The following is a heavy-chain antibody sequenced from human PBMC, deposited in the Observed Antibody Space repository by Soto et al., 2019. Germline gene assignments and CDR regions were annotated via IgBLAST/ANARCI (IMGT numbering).Heavy chain of an antibody. CDR1: GYTFTSYA. Sequence: QVQLVQSGAEVKKPGASVKVSCKASGYTFTSYAISWVRQAPGQGLEWMGWISAYNGNTNYAQKLQGRVTMTTDTSTSTAYMELRRLRSDDTAVYYCASNYDFWSGYSSIGYYYSGMDVWGQGTTVTVSS. J-gene: IGHJ6*02. CDR3: ASNYDFWSGYSSIGYYYSGMDV. V-gene: IGHV1-18*01. CDR2: ISAYNGNT. D-gene: IGHD3-3*01.